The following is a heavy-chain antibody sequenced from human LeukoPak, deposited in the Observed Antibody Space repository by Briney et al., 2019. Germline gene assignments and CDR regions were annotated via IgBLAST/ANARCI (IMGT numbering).Heavy chain of an antibody. Sequence: ASVKVSCKASGYTFTSYYMHWVRQAPGQGLEWMGIINPSGGSTSYAQKFQGRVTMTRDTSTSTVYMELSSLRSEDTAVYYCARERDHTAMVTGIDYWGQGTLVTVSS. D-gene: IGHD5-18*01. CDR1: GYTFTSYY. CDR2: INPSGGST. J-gene: IGHJ4*02. V-gene: IGHV1-46*01. CDR3: ARERDHTAMVTGIDY.